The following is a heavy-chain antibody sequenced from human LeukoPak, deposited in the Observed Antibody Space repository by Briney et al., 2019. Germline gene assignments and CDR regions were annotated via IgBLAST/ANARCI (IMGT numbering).Heavy chain of an antibody. J-gene: IGHJ5*02. D-gene: IGHD6-19*01. Sequence: GGSLRLSCAASGFTFISSAMSWVRQVPGKGLEWVSGISASGGSTSYADSVKGRFTISRDNSKNTLYLQMNSLRAEDTAVYYCARERSSGWSDNWFDPWGQGTLVTVSS. CDR3: ARERSSGWSDNWFDP. CDR2: ISASGGST. CDR1: GFTFISSA. V-gene: IGHV3-23*01.